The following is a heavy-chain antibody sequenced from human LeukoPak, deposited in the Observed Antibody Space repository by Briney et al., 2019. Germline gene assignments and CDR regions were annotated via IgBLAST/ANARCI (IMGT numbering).Heavy chain of an antibody. CDR2: FDPSDSYT. CDR1: GYTFTSYW. CDR3: ARLRYYYDFSGYFVDY. D-gene: IGHD3-22*01. V-gene: IGHV5-10-1*01. J-gene: IGHJ4*02. Sequence: PGESLRISCKGSGYTFTSYWITWVRQMPGKGLEWMGAFDPSDSYTNYSPSFQGHVTISADKSFSTAYLHWISLKASDTAIYYCARLRYYYDFSGYFVDYWGQGTLVTVSS.